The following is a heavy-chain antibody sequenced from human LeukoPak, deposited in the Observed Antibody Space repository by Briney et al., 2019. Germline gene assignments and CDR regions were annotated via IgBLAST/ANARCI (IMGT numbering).Heavy chain of an antibody. D-gene: IGHD3-10*01. CDR2: IIPILGIA. V-gene: IGHV1-69*04. CDR3: AREGITMVRGARNWFDP. Sequence: GASVKVSCKASGGTFSSYAISWVRQAPGQGLEWMGRIIPILGIANYAQKFQGRVTITADKSTSTAYMELSSLRSEDTAVYYCAREGITMVRGARNWFDPWGQGTLVTVSS. J-gene: IGHJ5*02. CDR1: GGTFSSYA.